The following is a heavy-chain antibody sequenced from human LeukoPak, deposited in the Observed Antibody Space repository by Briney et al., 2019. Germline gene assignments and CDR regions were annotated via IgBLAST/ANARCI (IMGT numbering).Heavy chain of an antibody. CDR2: ISGSGGST. V-gene: IGHV3-23*01. J-gene: IGHJ2*01. D-gene: IGHD1-26*01. CDR3: ARVGQGEWFFDL. CDR1: GFTFSSYA. Sequence: GGSLRLSCAASGFTFSSYAMSWVRQAPGKGLEWVSAISGSGGSTYYADSVEGRFTISRDNSKNTLYLQMDSLGAEDTAVYYCARVGQGEWFFDLWGRGTLVTVSS.